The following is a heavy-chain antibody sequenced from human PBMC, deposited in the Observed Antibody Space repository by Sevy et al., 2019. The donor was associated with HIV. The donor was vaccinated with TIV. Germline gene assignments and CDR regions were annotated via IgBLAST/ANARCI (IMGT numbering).Heavy chain of an antibody. J-gene: IGHJ6*02. V-gene: IGHV3-21*01. D-gene: IGHD2-15*01. CDR2: ISSSSNYI. CDR3: ARVEAYCSGGSCFPGYYYGMDV. Sequence: GGSLRLSCAASGFTFSSYNMNWVRQAPGKGLEWVSSISSSSNYIYYADSMKGRFTISRDNAKNSLYLQMNSLRAEDTAVYYCARVEAYCSGGSCFPGYYYGMDVWGQGTTVTVSS. CDR1: GFTFSSYN.